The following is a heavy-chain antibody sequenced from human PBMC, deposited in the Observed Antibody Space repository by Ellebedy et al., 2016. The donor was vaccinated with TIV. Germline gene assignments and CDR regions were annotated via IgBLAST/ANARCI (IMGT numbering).Heavy chain of an antibody. CDR2: IYGTGRTT. J-gene: IGHJ4*02. CDR1: GFTFSTYA. D-gene: IGHD3-22*01. V-gene: IGHV3-23*01. Sequence: PGGSLRLSCAASGFTFSTYAMAWVRQTPGTGLEWVSGIYGTGRTTYYADSVKGRFTISRDNSKKTLYLQMNSLRAEDTAVYYWAKGRGGGSDSSAPRYYFDYWGLGTLVTVSS. CDR3: AKGRGGGSDSSAPRYYFDY.